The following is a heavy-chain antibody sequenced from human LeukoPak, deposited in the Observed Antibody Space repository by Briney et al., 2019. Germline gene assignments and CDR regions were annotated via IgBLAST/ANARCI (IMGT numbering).Heavy chain of an antibody. J-gene: IGHJ5*02. CDR2: IYCSGST. CDR1: GGSISSGGYY. D-gene: IGHD2-8*01. CDR3: ARVRMVYAMGNWFDP. V-gene: IGHV4-31*03. Sequence: PSQTLSLTCTVSGGSISSGGYYWSWIRQHPGKGLEWIGYIYCSGSTYYNPSLKSRVTISVDTSKNQFSLKLSSVTAADTAVYYCARVRMVYAMGNWFDPWGQGTLVTVSS.